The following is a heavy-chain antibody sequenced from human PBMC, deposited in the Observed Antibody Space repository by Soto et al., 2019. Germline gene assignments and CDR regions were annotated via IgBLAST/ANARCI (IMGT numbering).Heavy chain of an antibody. CDR1: GYTFTGYY. CDR2: INHNSGST. V-gene: IGHV1-2*04. CDR3: ARGTPVLNYGMDV. J-gene: IGHJ6*02. Sequence: ASVKVSCKASGYTFTGYYMHWVRPAPGQGLEWMRWINHNSGSTNYAQKFQGWVTMTRDTSISTAYMELSRLRSDDTAVYYCARGTPVLNYGMDVWGQGTTVTVSS. D-gene: IGHD2-2*01.